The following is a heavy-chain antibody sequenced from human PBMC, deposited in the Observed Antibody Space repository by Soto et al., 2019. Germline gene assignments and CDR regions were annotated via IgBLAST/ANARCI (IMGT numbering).Heavy chain of an antibody. CDR3: ARDSITRVSSDVPGMDV. CDR2: IWYDGSNK. J-gene: IGHJ6*02. V-gene: IGHV3-33*01. Sequence: GGSLRLSCAASGFTFSSYGMHWVRQAPGKGLEWVAVIWYDGSNKYYADSVKGRFTISRDNSKNTLYLQMNSLRAEDTAVYYCARDSITRVSSDVPGMDVWGQGTTVTVSS. CDR1: GFTFSSYG. D-gene: IGHD3-16*01.